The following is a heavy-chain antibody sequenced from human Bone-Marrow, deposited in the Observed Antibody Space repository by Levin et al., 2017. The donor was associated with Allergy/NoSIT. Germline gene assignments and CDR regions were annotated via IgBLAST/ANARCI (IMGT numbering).Heavy chain of an antibody. J-gene: IGHJ3*01. CDR3: AKKQGGTTGFSFDV. Sequence: HPGGSLRLSCAASGFPFSDYAMTWVRQAPGKGLEWVSVITGGGSTTYYGDSVKGRFTASRDNSKNTLFLELNSLRAEDTAIYYCAKKQGGTTGFSFDVWGRGTMVTVSS. CDR1: GFPFSDYA. CDR2: ITGGGSTT. D-gene: IGHD1/OR15-1a*01. V-gene: IGHV3-23*01.